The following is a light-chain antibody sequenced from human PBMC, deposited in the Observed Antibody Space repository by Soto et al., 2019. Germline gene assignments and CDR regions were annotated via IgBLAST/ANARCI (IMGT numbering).Light chain of an antibody. CDR2: DVS. CDR1: SSDVGGYNY. J-gene: IGLJ1*01. V-gene: IGLV2-14*01. CDR3: SSYTISSTYYV. Sequence: QSALTQPASVSGSPGQSITISCTGTSSDVGGYNYVSWYQQHPGKAPKLMIYDVSNRPSGVSNRFSGSKSGNTASLTISGLPAEDAADYYCSSYTISSTYYVFGTGTKVTVL.